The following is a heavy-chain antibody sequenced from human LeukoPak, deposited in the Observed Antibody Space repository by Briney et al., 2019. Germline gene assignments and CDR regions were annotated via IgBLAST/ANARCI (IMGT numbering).Heavy chain of an antibody. CDR2: IYHSGST. Sequence: SSETLSLTCTVSGGSISSYYWSWIRQPPGKGLEWIGYIYHSGSTNYNPSLKSRVTISVDTSKNQFSLKLSSVTAADTAVYYCARGLLSRAFDIWGQGTMVTVSS. D-gene: IGHD2-2*01. CDR1: GGSISSYY. V-gene: IGHV4-59*01. J-gene: IGHJ3*02. CDR3: ARGLLSRAFDI.